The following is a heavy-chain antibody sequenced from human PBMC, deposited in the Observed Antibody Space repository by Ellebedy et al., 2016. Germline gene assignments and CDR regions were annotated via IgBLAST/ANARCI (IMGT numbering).Heavy chain of an antibody. D-gene: IGHD7-27*01. V-gene: IGHV1-2*06. CDR3: ARSYGNWGSFDY. CDR1: GYTFTDYY. Sequence: ASVKVSCKASGYTFTDYYIHWVRQAPGQGLEWMGRINPNRGDTNYAQKFQGRVTLTRDTSISTAYMELSRLTSDDTAVYYCARSYGNWGSFDYWGQGTLVTVFS. J-gene: IGHJ4*02. CDR2: INPNRGDT.